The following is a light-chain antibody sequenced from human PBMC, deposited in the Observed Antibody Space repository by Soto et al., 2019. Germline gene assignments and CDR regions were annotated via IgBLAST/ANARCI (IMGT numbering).Light chain of an antibody. CDR2: DVS. Sequence: QSALTQPASVSGSPGQSITISCTGTSSDVGAYNYVSCYQQHPCKAPKLMIYDVSNRPSGVSNRFSGSKSGNTASLTISGLQAEDEADYYCSSYRSSSTPFVFGTGTKLTVL. J-gene: IGLJ1*01. CDR3: SSYRSSSTPFV. V-gene: IGLV2-14*01. CDR1: SSDVGAYNY.